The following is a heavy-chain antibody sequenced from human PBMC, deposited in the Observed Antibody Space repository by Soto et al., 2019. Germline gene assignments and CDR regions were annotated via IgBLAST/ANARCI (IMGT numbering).Heavy chain of an antibody. CDR3: AKSAVWITTTGGWSNWFDT. D-gene: IGHD3-16*01. Sequence: EVQLLESGGTLVQPGESLRLSCEVSGFSCSSFAMNLVRQAPGEGLEFVSSIRGTATSYADSVKGPFTISRDNSKNTVYLQRNTLRGEDTAVSYGAKSAVWITTTGGWSNWFDTCGQGTLVIVSS. J-gene: IGHJ5*02. V-gene: IGHV3-23*01. CDR1: GFSCSSFA. CDR2: IRGTAT.